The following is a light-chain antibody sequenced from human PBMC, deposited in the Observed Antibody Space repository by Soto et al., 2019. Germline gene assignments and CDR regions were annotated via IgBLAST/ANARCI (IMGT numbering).Light chain of an antibody. CDR1: QSVSSTY. J-gene: IGKJ2*01. Sequence: EIVLTQSPGTLSLSPGERATLSCRASQSVSSTYIAWYQQNPGQAPRLLIYGASSRATGIPDRFSGGGSGTDVTLTISRLEPEDFAVYFCQQYGRSPPFTFGQGTKVEIK. CDR2: GAS. CDR3: QQYGRSPPFT. V-gene: IGKV3-20*01.